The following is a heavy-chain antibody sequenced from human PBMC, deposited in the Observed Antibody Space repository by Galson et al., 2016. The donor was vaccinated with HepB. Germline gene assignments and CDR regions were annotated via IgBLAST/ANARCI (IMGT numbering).Heavy chain of an antibody. CDR2: IRANGGST. D-gene: IGHD3-16*01. CDR3: AKCGMLIPRFEY. V-gene: IGHV3-23*01. CDR1: GFTLSTYA. J-gene: IGHJ4*02. Sequence: SLRLSCAASGFTLSTYAMSWVRQAPGKGLQWVSTIRANGGSTSYADSVKGRFTISRDSSKNTVYLQMNSLRAGDTAVYYCAKCGMLIPRFEYWGQGSLVTVSS.